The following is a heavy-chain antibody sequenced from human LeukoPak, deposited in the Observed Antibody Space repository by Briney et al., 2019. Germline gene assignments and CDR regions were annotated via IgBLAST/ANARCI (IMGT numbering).Heavy chain of an antibody. CDR1: GFTFSSYS. V-gene: IGHV3-21*04. Sequence: GGSLRLSCAASGFTFSSYSMNWVRQAPGKGLEWVSSISSSSSYIYYADSVKGRFTISRDNSKNTLYLQMNSLRAEDTAVYYCAKLEYYYGSGSPGYWGQGTLVTVSS. CDR2: ISSSSSYI. J-gene: IGHJ4*02. CDR3: AKLEYYYGSGSPGY. D-gene: IGHD3-10*01.